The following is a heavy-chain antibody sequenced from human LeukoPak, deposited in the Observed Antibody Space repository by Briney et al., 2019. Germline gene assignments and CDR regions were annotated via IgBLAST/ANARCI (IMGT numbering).Heavy chain of an antibody. CDR2: MHPSSGAT. V-gene: IGHV1-2*06. J-gene: IGHJ4*02. D-gene: IGHD2/OR15-2a*01. Sequence: ASVKVSCKASGYTFTTYHMHWVRQAPGQGLEWMGRMHPSSGATNYAQRFQGRVTLTRDTSVGTAYMELSRLTSDDTAVYYCARDLPFEDWGQGTLVTVSS. CDR1: GYTFTTYH. CDR3: ARDLPFED.